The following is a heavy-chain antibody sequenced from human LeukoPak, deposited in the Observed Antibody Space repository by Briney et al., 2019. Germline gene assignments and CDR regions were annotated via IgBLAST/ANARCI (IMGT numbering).Heavy chain of an antibody. CDR3: ARDRVTGAFDI. D-gene: IGHD3-10*01. CDR1: GFSISSYN. Sequence: GGSLRLSCAASGFSISSYNMNLVRQAPGKGLEWLSYISSNSDIMYYADPVKGRFTISRDNAKNSLYLQVNSLRDEDTAVYYCARDRVTGAFDIWGQGTLVTVSS. J-gene: IGHJ3*02. V-gene: IGHV3-48*02. CDR2: ISSNSDIM.